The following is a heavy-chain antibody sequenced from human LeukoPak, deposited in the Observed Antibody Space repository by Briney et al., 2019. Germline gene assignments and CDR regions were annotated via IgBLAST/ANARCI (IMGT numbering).Heavy chain of an antibody. CDR1: GGSIYGYY. CDR3: ARGEALRQNYGMDV. Sequence: PSETLSLTCTVSGGSIYGYYWSWIRQPPGKGLEWIGDIYFSGSTNYNPSLKSRVTISVATSENQFSLQLSSVTAADTAVYYCARGEALRQNYGMDVWGQGTTVTVSS. D-gene: IGHD2/OR15-2a*01. CDR2: IYFSGST. V-gene: IGHV4-59*01. J-gene: IGHJ6*02.